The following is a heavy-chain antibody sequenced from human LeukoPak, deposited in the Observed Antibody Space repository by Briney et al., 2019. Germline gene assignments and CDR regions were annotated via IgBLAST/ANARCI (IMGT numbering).Heavy chain of an antibody. CDR3: ARLHPPFYGMDV. CDR2: IYHSGST. V-gene: IGHV4-30-2*01. J-gene: IGHJ6*02. CDR1: GGSISSGGYY. Sequence: PSQTLSLTCTVSGGSISSGGYYWSWIRQPPGKGLEWIGYIYHSGSTYYNPSLKSRVTISVDTSKNQFSLKLNSVTAADTAVYYCARLHPPFYGMDVWGQGTTVTVSS.